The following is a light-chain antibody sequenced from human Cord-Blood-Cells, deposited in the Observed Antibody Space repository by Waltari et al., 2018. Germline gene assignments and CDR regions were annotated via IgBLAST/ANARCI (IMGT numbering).Light chain of an antibody. CDR1: SSDVGGYNY. V-gene: IGLV2-11*01. J-gene: IGLJ2*01. CDR2: DVS. Sequence: QSALTQPRSVSGSPGQSVTISCTGTSSDVGGYNYVSWYQQHPGKSPKLMIYDVSNRPSGVPDRFSCLKPGNTASLTISGLQAEDEADYYGCSYAGSYNVVFGGGTKLTVL. CDR3: CSYAGSYNVV.